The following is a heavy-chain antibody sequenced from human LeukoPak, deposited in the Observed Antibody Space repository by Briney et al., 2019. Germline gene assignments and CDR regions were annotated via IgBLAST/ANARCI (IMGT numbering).Heavy chain of an antibody. J-gene: IGHJ4*02. V-gene: IGHV3-23*01. Sequence: PGGSLRLSCAASGFIFSSYSMSWVRQAPGKGLEWVSVITGSGGNTYYADSVKGRFTISRDNSKDTLFLQMHSLRPGDTAVYYCVREDTPATANYWGQGTLVTISS. D-gene: IGHD2-21*02. CDR2: ITGSGGNT. CDR3: VREDTPATANY. CDR1: GFIFSSYS.